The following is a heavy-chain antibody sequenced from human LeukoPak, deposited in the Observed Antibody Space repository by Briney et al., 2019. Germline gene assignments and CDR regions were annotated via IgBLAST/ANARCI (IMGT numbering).Heavy chain of an antibody. J-gene: IGHJ6*03. CDR1: GFTFSSYG. V-gene: IGHV3-33*06. D-gene: IGHD1-26*01. Sequence: GRSLRLSCAASGFTFSSYGMHWVRQAPGKGLEWVAVIWYDGSNKYYTDSVKGRFTISRDNSKETLYLQMNSLGVEDTAVYYCAKDSGSYSFYYMDVWGKGTTVTVSS. CDR3: AKDSGSYSFYYMDV. CDR2: IWYDGSNK.